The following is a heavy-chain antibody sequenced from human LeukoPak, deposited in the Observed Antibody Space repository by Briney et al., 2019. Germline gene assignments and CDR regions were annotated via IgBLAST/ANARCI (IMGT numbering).Heavy chain of an antibody. D-gene: IGHD3-22*01. Sequence: SETLSLTCAVYGGSFSGYYWSWLRQPPGKGLEWIGEINHSGSTNYNPSLKSRVTIPVDTSKNQFSLKLSSVTAADTAVYYCARLPDDYYDSSGYRYWGQGTLVTVSS. CDR2: INHSGST. V-gene: IGHV4-34*01. CDR3: ARLPDDYYDSSGYRY. CDR1: GGSFSGYY. J-gene: IGHJ4*02.